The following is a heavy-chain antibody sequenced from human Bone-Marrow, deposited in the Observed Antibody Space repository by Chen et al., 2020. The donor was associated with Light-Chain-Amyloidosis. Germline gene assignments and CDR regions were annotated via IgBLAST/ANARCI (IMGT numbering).Heavy chain of an antibody. D-gene: IGHD2-21*02. CDR2: INHSGST. V-gene: IGHV4-34*01. CDR3: ARDRGDSLLGYYGMDV. CDR1: GGSFSGSY. J-gene: IGHJ6*02. Sequence: QVQLQQWGAGLLKPSETLSLTCAVYGGSFSGSYWSWIRQPPGKGLEWIGEINHSGSTNYNPSLKSRVTISVDTSKNQFSLKLSSVTAADTAVYYCARDRGDSLLGYYGMDVWGQGTTVTVSS.